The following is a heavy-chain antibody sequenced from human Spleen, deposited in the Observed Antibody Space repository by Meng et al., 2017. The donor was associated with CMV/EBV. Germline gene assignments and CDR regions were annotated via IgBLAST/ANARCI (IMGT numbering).Heavy chain of an antibody. CDR1: GFTFSSYS. V-gene: IGHV3-21*01. D-gene: IGHD3-22*01. CDR3: AGSTDYYDSSGYYYSN. Sequence: EVQLVESGGXLVKPGGAXTLSWAASGFTFSSYSMNWVRQAPGKGPEWVSSISSSSSYIYYADSVKGRFTISRDNAKNSLYLQMNSLRAEDTAVYYCAGSTDYYDSSGYYYSNWGQGTLVTVSS. CDR2: ISSSSSYI. J-gene: IGHJ4*02.